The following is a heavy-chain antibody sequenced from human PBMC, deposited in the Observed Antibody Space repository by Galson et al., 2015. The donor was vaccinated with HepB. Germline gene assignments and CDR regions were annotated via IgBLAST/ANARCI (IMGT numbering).Heavy chain of an antibody. D-gene: IGHD6-19*01. CDR3: ARDHSSGTFDY. Sequence: SVTVSCKASGGSFSSYGISWVRQAPGQALEWMGRIVPVFNRTTYAQQFQGRIAITADKSTSTAYMELSSLISEDTAVYFCARDHSSGTFDYWGQGTLVTVSS. CDR1: GGSFSSYG. CDR2: IVPVFNRT. V-gene: IGHV1-69*04. J-gene: IGHJ4*02.